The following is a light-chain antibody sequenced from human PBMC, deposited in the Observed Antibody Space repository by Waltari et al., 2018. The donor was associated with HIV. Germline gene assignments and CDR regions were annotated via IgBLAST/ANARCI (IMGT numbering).Light chain of an antibody. Sequence: QSALTQHAYVSGSPGQSITVSCTGLSSDVGGYYSVAWYQDDPGKAPRLLISEVINRPPVFSNRFSASKSGNTASLTISGLQPEDEADYYCTSYTSGSTLVMFVGGTKLTVL. V-gene: IGLV2-14*01. J-gene: IGLJ3*02. CDR2: EVI. CDR3: TSYTSGSTLVM. CDR1: SSDVGGYYS.